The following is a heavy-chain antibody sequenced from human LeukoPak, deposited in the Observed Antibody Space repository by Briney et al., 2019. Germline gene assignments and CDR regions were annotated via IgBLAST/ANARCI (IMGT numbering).Heavy chain of an antibody. J-gene: IGHJ6*03. D-gene: IGHD3-10*01. CDR3: ARGHYYGSGSTLGLYYYYYMDV. Sequence: SETLSLTCTVSGGSISSGGYYWSWIRQHPGKGLEWIGYIYYSGSTYYNPSLKSRFTISVDTSKNQFSLKLSSVTAADTAVYYCARGHYYGSGSTLGLYYYYYMDVWGKGTTVTVSS. CDR1: GGSISSGGYY. CDR2: IYYSGST. V-gene: IGHV4-31*03.